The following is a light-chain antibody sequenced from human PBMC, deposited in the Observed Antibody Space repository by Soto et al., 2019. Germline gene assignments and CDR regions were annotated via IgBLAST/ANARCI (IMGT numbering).Light chain of an antibody. CDR1: QSINTF. CDR2: AAS. V-gene: IGKV1-39*01. CDR3: QQSYTTPLS. J-gene: IGKJ4*01. Sequence: DIKMNKSPASLSASEGDRVTITCRASQSINTFLNWYQQKPGKVPRLLISAASVLQTGVPSRFSGSGSGTDFTLTISSLQPEDFVTYYCQQSYTTPLSFGGGT.